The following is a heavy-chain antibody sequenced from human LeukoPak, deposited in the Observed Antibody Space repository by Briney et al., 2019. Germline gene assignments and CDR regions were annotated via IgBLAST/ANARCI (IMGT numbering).Heavy chain of an antibody. J-gene: IGHJ5*02. D-gene: IGHD6-19*01. CDR3: ARGRGSGHKENWFDP. CDR2: MNPNSGNT. CDR1: GYTFTTYD. Sequence: ASVKVSCKASGYTFTTYDIKWVRQATGQGLEWMGWMNPNSGNTGYAQKFQGSVTMTRNTSITTAYMELSRLRSEDTAVYYCARGRGSGHKENWFDPWGQGTLVTVSS. V-gene: IGHV1-8*01.